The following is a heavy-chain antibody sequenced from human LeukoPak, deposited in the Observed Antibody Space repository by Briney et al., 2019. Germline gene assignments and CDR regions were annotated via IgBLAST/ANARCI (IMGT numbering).Heavy chain of an antibody. D-gene: IGHD1-26*01. J-gene: IGHJ4*02. CDR1: GITFSSYS. CDR3: ARGVGATDFDY. Sequence: PGGSLRLSCAASGITFSSYSMNWVRQAPGKGLEWVSCISSSGSTTYYADSVKGRFTISRDNAKNSLYLQMNSLRAEDTAVYYCARGVGATDFDYWGQGTLVTVSS. V-gene: IGHV3-48*04. CDR2: ISSSGSTT.